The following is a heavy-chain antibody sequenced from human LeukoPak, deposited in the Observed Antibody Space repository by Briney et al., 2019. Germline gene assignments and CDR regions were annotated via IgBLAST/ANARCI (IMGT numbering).Heavy chain of an antibody. D-gene: IGHD2-2*01. V-gene: IGHV3-7*01. CDR2: IKQDGGGE. Sequence: GGSLRLSCAASGFTFSTYWMTWVRQPPGKGLEWVANIKQDGGGEYYVVDSVKGRFTISRDNTKSSLYLQMNSLRAEDRAVYYCARGGYCTRSSCYCDYWGQGTLVTVSS. CDR3: ARGGYCTRSSCYCDY. J-gene: IGHJ4*02. CDR1: GFTFSTYW.